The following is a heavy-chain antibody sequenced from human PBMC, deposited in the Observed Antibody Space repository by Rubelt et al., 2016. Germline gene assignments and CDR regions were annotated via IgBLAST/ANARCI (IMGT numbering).Heavy chain of an antibody. J-gene: IGHJ4*02. CDR3: VRQKGGLMDY. D-gene: IGHD3-16*01. CDR1: GGSISSSSYY. CDR2: IYHTGST. Sequence: QVQLQQWGAGLLKPSETLSLTCAVHGGSISSSSYYWGWIRQPPGKGLEYVATIYHTGSTYSKPSLRSRVTISGNTSKNPFSRKMTAVTAADTAVYYCVRQKGGLMDYWGQGTLVTVSS. V-gene: IGHV4-39*01.